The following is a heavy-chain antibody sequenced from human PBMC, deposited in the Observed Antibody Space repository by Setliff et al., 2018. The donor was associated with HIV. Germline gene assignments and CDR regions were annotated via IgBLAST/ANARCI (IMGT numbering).Heavy chain of an antibody. V-gene: IGHV4-39*07. D-gene: IGHD6-13*01. CDR2: IYYSGNT. CDR1: GGSIKSSSYY. CDR3: ARVPTSSWYVTTQRTKEYFHH. J-gene: IGHJ1*01. Sequence: KPSETLSLTCTVSGGSIKSSSYYWGWIRQPPGKGLEWIGSIYYSGNTYYNPSLKSRVTISEDRSRNQFSLRLSSVTAADTAIYYCARVPTSSWYVTTQRTKEYFHHWGQGTLVTVSS.